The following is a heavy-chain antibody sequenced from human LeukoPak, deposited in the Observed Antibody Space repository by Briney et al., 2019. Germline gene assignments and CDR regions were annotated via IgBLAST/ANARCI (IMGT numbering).Heavy chain of an antibody. J-gene: IGHJ4*02. D-gene: IGHD3-10*01. V-gene: IGHV3-53*01. Sequence: PGGSLRLSCAASGFTVNDNYMIWARQAPGKGLEWVSIIHSHGATNYADSVKGRFTISRDNSKNTLYLQMNSLRAEDTAVYHCASTSIIRGFDHDQYYWGQGTLVTVSS. CDR2: IHSHGAT. CDR3: ASTSIIRGFDHDQYY. CDR1: GFTVNDNY.